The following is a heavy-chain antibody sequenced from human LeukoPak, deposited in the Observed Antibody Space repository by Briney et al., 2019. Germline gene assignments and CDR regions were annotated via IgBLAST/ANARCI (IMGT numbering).Heavy chain of an antibody. J-gene: IGHJ6*02. V-gene: IGHV3-23*01. Sequence: GGSLRLSCAASGFTFSSYAMSWVRQAPGKGLEWASAISGSGGSTYYADSVKGRFTISRDNSKNTLYLQMNSLRAEDTAVYYCAKAMIVVYYYGMDVWGQGTTVTVSS. CDR1: GFTFSSYA. D-gene: IGHD3-22*01. CDR3: AKAMIVVYYYGMDV. CDR2: ISGSGGST.